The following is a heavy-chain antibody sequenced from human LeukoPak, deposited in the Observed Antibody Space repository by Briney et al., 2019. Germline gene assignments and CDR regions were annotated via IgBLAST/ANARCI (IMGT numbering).Heavy chain of an antibody. D-gene: IGHD3-10*01. CDR1: GFPFSSYS. Sequence: GGSLRLSCAASGFPFSSYSMNWVRQAPGKGLEWVSSISSSSSYIYYADSVKGRFTISRDNAKNSLYLQMNSLRAEDTAVYYCASSMVRGVSFDYWGQGTLVTVSS. CDR2: ISSSSSYI. J-gene: IGHJ4*02. CDR3: ASSMVRGVSFDY. V-gene: IGHV3-21*01.